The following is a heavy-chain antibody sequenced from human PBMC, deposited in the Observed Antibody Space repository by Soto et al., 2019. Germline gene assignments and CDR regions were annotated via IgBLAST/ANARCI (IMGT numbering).Heavy chain of an antibody. CDR3: ARRYGASFEY. J-gene: IGHJ4*02. CDR2: IYYSGST. V-gene: IGHV4-59*01. Sequence: QVQLQESGPGLVKPSETLSLTCTVSGGSIGSYYWSWIRQPPGKGLEWIGYIYYSGSTNYNPSLKSRVTISVDTSKNQFSLKLSSVTAADTAVYYCARRYGASFEYWGQGTLVTVSS. D-gene: IGHD4-17*01. CDR1: GGSIGSYY.